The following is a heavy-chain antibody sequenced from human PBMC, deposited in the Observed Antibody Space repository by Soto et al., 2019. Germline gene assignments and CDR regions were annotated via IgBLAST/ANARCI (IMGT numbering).Heavy chain of an antibody. CDR2: IYYSGST. J-gene: IGHJ4*02. CDR3: ARRTWHVSYFDY. Sequence: PSETLSLTCTVSGGSISISSYYWGWIRQPPGKGLEWIGSIYYSGSTYYNPSLKSRVTISVDTSKNQFSLKLSSVTAADTAVYYCARRTWHVSYFDYWGQGTLVTVSS. V-gene: IGHV4-39*01. D-gene: IGHD3-16*02. CDR1: GGSISISSYY.